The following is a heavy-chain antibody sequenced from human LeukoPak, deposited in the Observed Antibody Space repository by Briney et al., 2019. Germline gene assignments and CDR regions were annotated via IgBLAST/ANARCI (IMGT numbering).Heavy chain of an antibody. V-gene: IGHV4-59*08. Sequence: SSETLSLTCNVSGDSISYYYWGWIRQPPGKGLEWIGYIYYSGSTYTNYNPSLKSRVNISVDASKNLFSLNLSSVTGADTAMYYCARLTIVVPSFGVDVWGPGTTVTVSS. CDR1: GDSISYYY. CDR2: IYYSGSTYT. CDR3: ARLTIVVPSFGVDV. J-gene: IGHJ6*02. D-gene: IGHD4-4*01.